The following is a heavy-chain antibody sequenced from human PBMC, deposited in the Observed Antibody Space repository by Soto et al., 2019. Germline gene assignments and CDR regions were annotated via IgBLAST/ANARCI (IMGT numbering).Heavy chain of an antibody. CDR3: ARSRSGSPFDAFDI. CDR1: GFTFSSYA. V-gene: IGHV3-30-3*01. D-gene: IGHD1-26*01. Sequence: PGGSLRLSCAASGFTFSSYAMHWVRQAPGKGLEWVAVISYDGSNKYYADSVKGRFTISRDNSKNTLYLQMNSLRAEDTAVYYCARSRSGSPFDAFDIWGQGTMVTVSS. J-gene: IGHJ3*02. CDR2: ISYDGSNK.